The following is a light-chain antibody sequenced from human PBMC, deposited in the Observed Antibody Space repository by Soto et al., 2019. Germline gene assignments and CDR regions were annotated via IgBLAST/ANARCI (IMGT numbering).Light chain of an antibody. Sequence: EIVMTQSPATLSVSPGERATLSCRASQSINTNLAWYQQKPGQAPRLLLFGASTRATGIPDRFSGSGSGTDFTLTISSLQSEDFAVYYCQQDDTWPPGTFGQGTKVEIK. CDR1: QSINTN. V-gene: IGKV3-15*01. J-gene: IGKJ1*01. CDR3: QQDDTWPPGT. CDR2: GAS.